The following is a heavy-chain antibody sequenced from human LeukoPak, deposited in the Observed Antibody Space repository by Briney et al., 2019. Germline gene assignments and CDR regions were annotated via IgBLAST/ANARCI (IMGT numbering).Heavy chain of an antibody. V-gene: IGHV4-39*07. Sequence: SETLSLTCTVSGGSINNYYWGWIRQPPGKGLEWIGSIYYSGSTYYNPSLKSRVTISVDRSKNQFSLKLSSVTAADTAVYYCAMTYPGDAFDIWGQGTMVTVSS. J-gene: IGHJ3*02. CDR3: AMTYPGDAFDI. CDR1: GGSINNYY. CDR2: IYYSGST.